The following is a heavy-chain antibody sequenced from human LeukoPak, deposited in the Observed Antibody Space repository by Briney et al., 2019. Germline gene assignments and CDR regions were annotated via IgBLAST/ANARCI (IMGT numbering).Heavy chain of an antibody. V-gene: IGHV3-66*01. CDR1: GFTVRSNY. Sequence: PGGSLRLSCAASGFTVRSNYMTWVRQAPGKGLEWVSVIYSGGSTYYADSVKGRFTISRDNSKNTLYLQMNSLRAEDTAVYYCAKDHDGDADYWGQGTLVTVSS. CDR3: AKDHDGDADY. CDR2: IYSGGST. J-gene: IGHJ4*02. D-gene: IGHD4-17*01.